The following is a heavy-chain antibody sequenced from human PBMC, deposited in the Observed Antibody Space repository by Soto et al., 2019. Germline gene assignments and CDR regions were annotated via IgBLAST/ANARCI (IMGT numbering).Heavy chain of an antibody. CDR3: AGSESYRGQHYYFAMDV. J-gene: IGHJ6*02. V-gene: IGHV4-59*01. CDR2: VFYTGST. Sequence: SETLSLTCTVSGDSIDAYYWSWIRQPPGKGLEWIAYVFYTGSTNYNPSLESRVTISLDTSKNQFSLNLKSVTAADTAVYYCAGSESYRGQHYYFAMDVWGQGTTVTVSS. D-gene: IGHD3-10*01. CDR1: GDSIDAYY.